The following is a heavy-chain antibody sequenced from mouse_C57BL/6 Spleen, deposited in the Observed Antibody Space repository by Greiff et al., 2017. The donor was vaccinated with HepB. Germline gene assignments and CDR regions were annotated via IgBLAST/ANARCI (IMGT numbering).Heavy chain of an antibody. CDR3: ARSGSFYYSNYDWYFDV. CDR1: GYTFTDYN. Sequence: VQLQQSGPELVKPGASVKIPCKASGYTFTDYNMDWVKQSHGKSLEWIGDINPNNGGTIYNQKFKGKATLTVDNSSSKAYMELRSLTSEDTAGYYCARSGSFYYSNYDWYFDVWGTGTTVTVSS. V-gene: IGHV1-18*01. J-gene: IGHJ1*03. D-gene: IGHD2-5*01. CDR2: INPNNGGT.